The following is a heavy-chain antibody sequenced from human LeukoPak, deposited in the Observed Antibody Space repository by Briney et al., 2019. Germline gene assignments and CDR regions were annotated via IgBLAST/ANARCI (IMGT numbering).Heavy chain of an antibody. V-gene: IGHV3-7*01. Sequence: GGSLRLSCAASGFTFSSYWMSWVRQAPGKGLEWVANIKQDGSEKYYVDSVKGRFTISRDNAKNSLYLQMNSLRAEDTAVSYCARVIVEVGVKRPMGQNWFDPWGQGTLVTVSS. CDR2: IKQDGSEK. J-gene: IGHJ5*02. D-gene: IGHD1-26*01. CDR3: ARVIVEVGVKRPMGQNWFDP. CDR1: GFTFSSYW.